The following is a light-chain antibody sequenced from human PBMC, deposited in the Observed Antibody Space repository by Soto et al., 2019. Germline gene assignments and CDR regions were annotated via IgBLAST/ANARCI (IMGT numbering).Light chain of an antibody. J-gene: IGKJ1*01. CDR3: QQYNSYPWT. V-gene: IGKV1-5*03. Sequence: TQSPATLSASVGDRVTMTCRASQSISNWLSWYQQRPGKAPKLLIYKASSLESGVPSRFSGSGSGTEFTLTITSLQPDDFATYYCQQYNSYPWTFGQGTKVDIK. CDR2: KAS. CDR1: QSISNW.